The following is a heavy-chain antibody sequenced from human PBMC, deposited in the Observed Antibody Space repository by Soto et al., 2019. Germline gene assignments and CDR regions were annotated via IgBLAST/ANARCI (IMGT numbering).Heavy chain of an antibody. V-gene: IGHV4-34*01. Sequence: PSETLSLTCDVSDGSISGRHWIWIRQTPGEGLVWIGEVIHSGTTNYNPSLKSRVTISVDTSRNQISLKMSSVTAADTAVYYCARGGLRPSGLAYSYYYYAMDVWGQGTTVTVSS. CDR3: ARGGLRPSGLAYSYYYYAMDV. J-gene: IGHJ6*02. D-gene: IGHD4-17*01. CDR1: DGSISGRH. CDR2: VIHSGTT.